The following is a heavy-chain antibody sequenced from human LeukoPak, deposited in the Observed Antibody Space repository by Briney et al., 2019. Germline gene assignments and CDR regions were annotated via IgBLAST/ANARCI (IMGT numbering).Heavy chain of an antibody. V-gene: IGHV3-21*01. CDR2: ISSSSRYI. CDR1: GFSFSVYS. J-gene: IGHJ4*02. D-gene: IGHD4-17*01. Sequence: GGSLRLSCAASGFSFSVYSMNWVRPAPGKGLEWVSSISSSSRYIYYADSVWGRFTISRDNAKNSLYLQMNSLRAEDTAVYYCATDAYGDRFFDYWGQGTLVTVSS. CDR3: ATDAYGDRFFDY.